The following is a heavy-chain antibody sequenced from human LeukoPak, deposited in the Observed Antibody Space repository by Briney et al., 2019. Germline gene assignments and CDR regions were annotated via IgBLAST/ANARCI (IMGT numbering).Heavy chain of an antibody. Sequence: GGSLRLSCAASGFTFSSYAMSWVRQAPGKGPEWVANIKKDGTEKHYVDSVKGRFTISRDNSKNSLYLQMNSLRADDAAMYFCTRDERWGQGTLVTVSS. D-gene: IGHD1-1*01. V-gene: IGHV3-7*05. J-gene: IGHJ4*02. CDR1: GFTFSSYA. CDR2: IKKDGTEK. CDR3: TRDER.